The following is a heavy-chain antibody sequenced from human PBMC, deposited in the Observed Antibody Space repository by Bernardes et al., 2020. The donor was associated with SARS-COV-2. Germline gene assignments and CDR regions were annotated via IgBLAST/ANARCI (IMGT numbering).Heavy chain of an antibody. J-gene: IGHJ5*02. CDR1: GGSFSRYY. Sequence: SETLSLTCAVYGGSFSRYYWSWIRQPPGKGLEWIGEISQTGITNYNPSLKSRVTISVATSKSQFSLKLSSVTAADTAVYYCARGRGSSSWYRIHNWFDPWGQGTLVTVSS. CDR2: ISQTGIT. CDR3: ARGRGSSSWYRIHNWFDP. D-gene: IGHD6-13*01. V-gene: IGHV4-34*01.